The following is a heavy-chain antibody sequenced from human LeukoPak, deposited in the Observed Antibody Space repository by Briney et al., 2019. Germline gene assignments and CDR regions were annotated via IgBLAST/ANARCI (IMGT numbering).Heavy chain of an antibody. CDR2: IYYSGST. Sequence: SETLSLTCTVSGGSISSSSYYWGWIRQPPGKGLEWIGSIYYSGSTYYNPSLKSRVTISVDTSKNQFSLKLSSVTAADTAVYYCARTPTVTEYFQHWGQGTLVTVSS. D-gene: IGHD4-17*01. V-gene: IGHV4-39*07. J-gene: IGHJ1*01. CDR3: ARTPTVTEYFQH. CDR1: GGSISSSSYY.